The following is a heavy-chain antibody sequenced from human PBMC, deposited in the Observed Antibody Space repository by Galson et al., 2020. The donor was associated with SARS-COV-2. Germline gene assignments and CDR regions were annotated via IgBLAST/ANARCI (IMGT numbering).Heavy chain of an antibody. Sequence: GGSLRLSCAASGFTFSSYAMHWVRQAPGKGLHWVAVISYDGSTKYYADSVKGRFTISRDNSKNTLFLQMNSLRAEDTAVYYCARERSGSYREAFDIWGQGTMVTVSS. J-gene: IGHJ3*02. CDR3: ARERSGSYREAFDI. CDR2: ISYDGSTK. D-gene: IGHD1-26*01. CDR1: GFTFSSYA. V-gene: IGHV3-30*04.